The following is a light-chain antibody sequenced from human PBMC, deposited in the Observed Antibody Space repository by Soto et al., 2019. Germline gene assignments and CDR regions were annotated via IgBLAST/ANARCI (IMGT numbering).Light chain of an antibody. CDR1: SSDVGAYSY. CDR2: DVS. Sequence: QSVLTQPASVSGSPGQSITISCTGTSSDVGAYSYVSWYQQHPGKAPKLIIYDVSDRPSGISNRFSGSKPDNTASLTISGLQAGDEAEYYCSSYTSSRTYVFGTGTKVTVL. CDR3: SSYTSSRTYV. V-gene: IGLV2-14*01. J-gene: IGLJ1*01.